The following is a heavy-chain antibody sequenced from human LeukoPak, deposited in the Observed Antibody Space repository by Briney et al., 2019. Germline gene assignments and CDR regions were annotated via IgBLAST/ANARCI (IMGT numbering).Heavy chain of an antibody. CDR1: RFTFSSYW. CDR3: ARDGGRRDDY. J-gene: IGHJ4*02. Sequence: PGGSLRLSCAASRFTFSSYWMTWVRQAPGKGLEWVANIKQDGSERYYVDSVKGRFTISRDNAKNSLYLQMNSLRAEDTAVYYCARDGGRRDDYWGQGTLVTVSS. V-gene: IGHV3-7*01. D-gene: IGHD5-24*01. CDR2: IKQDGSER.